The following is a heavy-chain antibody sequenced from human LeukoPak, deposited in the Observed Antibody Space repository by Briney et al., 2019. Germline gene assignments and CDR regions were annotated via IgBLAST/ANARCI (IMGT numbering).Heavy chain of an antibody. D-gene: IGHD2-8*01. CDR2: ISGYNTNP. Sequence: ASVRVSCKTSGYTFTSYGFSWLRLVPGQGLEWLGWISGYNTNPNYARKFRDRVTMTTDISARTVHMELRSLRSDDTAVYYCARDNGHKGVDYWGQGTLITVSS. V-gene: IGHV1-18*01. CDR1: GYTFTSYG. CDR3: ARDNGHKGVDY. J-gene: IGHJ4*02.